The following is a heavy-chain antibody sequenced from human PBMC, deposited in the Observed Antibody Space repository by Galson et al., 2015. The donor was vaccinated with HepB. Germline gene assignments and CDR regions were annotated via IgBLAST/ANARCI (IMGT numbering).Heavy chain of an antibody. CDR3: ARDLYPGWYFDL. J-gene: IGHJ2*01. CDR2: ISLRSSNI. V-gene: IGHV3-21*01. CDR1: GFTFRDYT. D-gene: IGHD3-16*02. Sequence: SLRLSCAASGFTFRDYTMNWVRQAPGKGLEWVSSISLRSSNIYYADSVKGRFTISRDNAKNSLYLQMNTLRAEDTAVYYCARDLYPGWYFDLWGRGTLVTVSS.